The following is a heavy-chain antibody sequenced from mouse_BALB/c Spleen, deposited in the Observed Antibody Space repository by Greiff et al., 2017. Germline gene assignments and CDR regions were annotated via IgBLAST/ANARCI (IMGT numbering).Heavy chain of an antibody. D-gene: IGHD1-2*01. Sequence: VKLQESGAELMKPGASVKISCKATGYTFSSYWIEWVKQRPGHGLEWIGEILPGSGSTNYNEKFKGKATFTADTSSNTAYMQLSSLTSEDSAVYYCARGGTGIHYYGPFAYWGQGTLVTVSA. CDR3: ARGGTGIHYYGPFAY. J-gene: IGHJ3*01. V-gene: IGHV1-9*01. CDR2: ILPGSGST. CDR1: GYTFSSYW.